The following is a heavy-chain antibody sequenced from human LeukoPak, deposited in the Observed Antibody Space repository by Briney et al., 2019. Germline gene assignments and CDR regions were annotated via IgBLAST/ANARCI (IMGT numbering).Heavy chain of an antibody. Sequence: PGGSLRLSCAASGFTVSSNYMSWVRQAPGKGLEWVSVIYSGGSTYYADSVKGRFTISRDNSKNTLYLQMNSLRAEDTAVYYCARAPARSTVTSPRYYYYYMDVWGKGTTVTVSS. J-gene: IGHJ6*03. V-gene: IGHV3-53*01. D-gene: IGHD4-11*01. CDR1: GFTVSSNY. CDR3: ARAPARSTVTSPRYYYYYMDV. CDR2: IYSGGST.